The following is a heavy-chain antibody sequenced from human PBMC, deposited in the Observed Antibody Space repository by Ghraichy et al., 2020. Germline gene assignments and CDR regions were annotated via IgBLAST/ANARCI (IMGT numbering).Heavy chain of an antibody. D-gene: IGHD6-19*01. Sequence: SETLSLTCTVSGGSISSYYWSWIRQPPGKGLEWIGYIYYSGSTNYNPSLKSRVTISVDTSKNQFSLKLSSVTAADTAVYYCARHKQWLVNYYYYMDVWGKGTTVTVSS. CDR3: ARHKQWLVNYYYYMDV. CDR2: IYYSGST. V-gene: IGHV4-59*08. J-gene: IGHJ6*03. CDR1: GGSISSYY.